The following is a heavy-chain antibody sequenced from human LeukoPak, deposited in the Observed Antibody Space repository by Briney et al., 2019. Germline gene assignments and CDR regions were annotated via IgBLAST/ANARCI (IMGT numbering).Heavy chain of an antibody. CDR3: ARKGPTMITFGGVIAPPFDY. CDR2: IYHGGST. CDR1: GYSISSDYY. V-gene: IGHV4-38-2*01. J-gene: IGHJ4*02. Sequence: SETLSLTCAVSGYSISSDYYWGWIRQPPGKGLEWIGNIYHGGSTYYNPSLKSRVTISVDTSKNQFSLKLSSVTAADTAVYYCARKGPTMITFGGVIAPPFDYWGQGTLVTVSS. D-gene: IGHD3-16*02.